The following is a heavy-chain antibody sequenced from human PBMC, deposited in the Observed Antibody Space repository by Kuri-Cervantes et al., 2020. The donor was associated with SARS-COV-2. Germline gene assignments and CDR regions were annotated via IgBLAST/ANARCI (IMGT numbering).Heavy chain of an antibody. Sequence: SVKVSCKASGGTFSSYAISWVRQAPGQGLEWMGGIIPPFGTANYAQKFQGRVTITADESTSTANMELSSLRSDDTAVYYCAREGRGANAAPDAFDIWGQGTMVTVSS. CDR1: GGTFSSYA. CDR2: IIPPFGTA. J-gene: IGHJ3*02. CDR3: AREGRGANAAPDAFDI. V-gene: IGHV1-69*13. D-gene: IGHD1-26*01.